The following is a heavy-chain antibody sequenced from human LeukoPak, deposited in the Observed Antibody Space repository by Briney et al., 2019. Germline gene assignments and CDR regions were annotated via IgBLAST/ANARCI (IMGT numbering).Heavy chain of an antibody. V-gene: IGHV4-30-4*01. CDR2: TYYSGST. D-gene: IGHD3-22*01. CDR1: GGSISSGDYY. J-gene: IGHJ5*02. CDR3: ARPYYYDSRIDP. Sequence: SETLSLTCTVSGGSISSGDYYWSWIRQPPGKGLEWIGYTYYSGSTYYSPSLKSRVTISVGTSKNQFSLKLTSVTAADTAVYYCARPYYYDSRIDPWGQGTLVTVSS.